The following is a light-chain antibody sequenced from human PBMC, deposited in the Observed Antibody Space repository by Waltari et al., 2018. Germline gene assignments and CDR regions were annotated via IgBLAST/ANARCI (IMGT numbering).Light chain of an antibody. Sequence: QSALTQPPSASGSPGQSVTISCTGASSDVGGYNYVSWYQQPPGEAPKLIIFEVSKRPAGGPDRFAGSKAGNTASLTVSGLQAEDEADYYCSSYAGSNNVVFGGGTKLTVL. CDR1: SSDVGGYNY. CDR2: EVS. V-gene: IGLV2-8*01. J-gene: IGLJ2*01. CDR3: SSYAGSNNVV.